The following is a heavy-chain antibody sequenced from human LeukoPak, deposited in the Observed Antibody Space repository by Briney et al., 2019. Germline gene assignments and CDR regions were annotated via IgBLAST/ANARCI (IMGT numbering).Heavy chain of an antibody. V-gene: IGHV3-21*04. J-gene: IGHJ4*02. Sequence: PGGSLRLSCAASGFPFSTYSMNWVRQAPGKGLEWVSSISSSSSYIYYADSVKGRFTISRDNAKNSLYLQMNSLRAEDTALYYCAREGWYYDSSVVWGQGTLVTVSS. CDR1: GFPFSTYS. CDR2: ISSSSSYI. D-gene: IGHD3-22*01. CDR3: AREGWYYDSSVV.